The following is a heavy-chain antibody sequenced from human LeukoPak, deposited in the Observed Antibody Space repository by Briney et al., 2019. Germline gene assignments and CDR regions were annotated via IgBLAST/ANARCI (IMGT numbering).Heavy chain of an antibody. J-gene: IGHJ6*02. CDR1: GFTFSSYA. Sequence: GGSLRLSCAASGFTFSSYAMSWVRQAPGKGLEWVSTISGGGGDTYYADSVRGRFTISRDNAKNTLYLQMNTLRVEDTAVYYCTRDLMDYDVSTGLHHYYMDVWGQGTTVTVSS. CDR2: ISGGGGDT. CDR3: TRDLMDYDVSTGLHHYYMDV. V-gene: IGHV3-23*01. D-gene: IGHD3-9*01.